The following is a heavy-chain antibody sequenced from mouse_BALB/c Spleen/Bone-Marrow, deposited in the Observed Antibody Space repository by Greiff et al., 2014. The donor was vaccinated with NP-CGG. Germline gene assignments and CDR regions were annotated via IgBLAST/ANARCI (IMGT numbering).Heavy chain of an antibody. Sequence: VQLQQSGAELVKPGASVKLSCRVSGYTFTNYFVYWVKQRPGQGLEWIGEINPSNDTPNFNEKFKSKATLTVDKSSSTAYMQLSSLTSEDPGVYSCTRSVYYGYGGYFDAGGAGPPVP. CDR3: TRSVYYGYGGYFDA. D-gene: IGHD1-2*01. V-gene: IGHV1S81*02. CDR1: GYTFTNYF. J-gene: IGHJ1*01. CDR2: INPSNDTP.